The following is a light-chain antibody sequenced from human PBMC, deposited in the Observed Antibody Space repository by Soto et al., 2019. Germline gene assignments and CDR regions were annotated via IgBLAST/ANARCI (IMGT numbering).Light chain of an antibody. V-gene: IGKV1-5*01. CDR1: ESISVW. Sequence: DILMTQSPSALSTSVGDRVTITCRASESISVWLAWYQQKPGKAPKLLIYEASILESGVPSRFSGTGSGTEFTLTISSLQPNDFATYYCHKSKTKLWTFGQGTKVDIK. CDR2: EAS. J-gene: IGKJ1*01. CDR3: HKSKTKLWT.